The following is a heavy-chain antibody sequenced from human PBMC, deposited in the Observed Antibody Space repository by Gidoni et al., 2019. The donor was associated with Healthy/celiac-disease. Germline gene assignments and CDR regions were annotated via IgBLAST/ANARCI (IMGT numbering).Heavy chain of an antibody. CDR2: MNPNSGNT. CDR3: ARVGYDFLSGYHYYFDY. Sequence: QVQLVQSGGEVKKPGASVKVSCKASVYTFTSYDINWVRQATGQGLEWMGWMNPNSGNTGYAQKFQGRVTMTRNTSISTAYMELSSLRSEDTAVYYCARVGYDFLSGYHYYFDYWGQGTLVTVSS. J-gene: IGHJ4*02. V-gene: IGHV1-8*01. CDR1: VYTFTSYD. D-gene: IGHD3-3*01.